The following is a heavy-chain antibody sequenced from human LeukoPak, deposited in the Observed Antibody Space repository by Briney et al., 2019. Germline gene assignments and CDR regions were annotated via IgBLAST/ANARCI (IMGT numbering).Heavy chain of an antibody. V-gene: IGHV3-21*01. CDR2: ISSSSSYI. CDR1: GFTFSSYS. D-gene: IGHD5-18*01. CDR3: ARDRSPGYSYATDY. J-gene: IGHJ4*02. Sequence: GGSLRLSCAASGFTFSSYSMNWVRQAPGKGLEWVSSISSSSSYIYYADSVKGRFTISRDNAKNSLYLQMSSLRAEDTAVYYCARDRSPGYSYATDYWGQGTLVTVSS.